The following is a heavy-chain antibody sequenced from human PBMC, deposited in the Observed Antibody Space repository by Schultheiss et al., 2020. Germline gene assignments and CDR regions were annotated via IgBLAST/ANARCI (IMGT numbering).Heavy chain of an antibody. CDR1: GFTFSNDA. V-gene: IGHV3-21*05. CDR2: ISSTGTYI. CDR3: AKDISSYPAEGDWYFDL. J-gene: IGHJ2*01. Sequence: GGSLRLSCAAAGFTFSNDAIHWIRQAPGKGLEWVSYISSTGTYIYSADSVKGRFTISRDNSKNSLYLQMNSLRAEDTALYYCAKDISSYPAEGDWYFDLWGSGTLVTVSS.